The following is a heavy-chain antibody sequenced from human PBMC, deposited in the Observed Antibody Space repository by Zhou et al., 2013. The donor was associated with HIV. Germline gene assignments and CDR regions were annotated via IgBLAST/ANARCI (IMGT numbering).Heavy chain of an antibody. CDR1: GYIFTAYG. CDR2: TSPYNGNI. Sequence: QVQLVQSGAEVKKPGASVKVSCKASGYIFTAYGISWVRQAPGQGLEWMGWTSPYNGNIKFAQNVQGRVTMTTDTSTSTAYMELRGLRSDDTAMYYCARDHAGSSGRRAFDIWGQGTMVTVSS. CDR3: ARDHAGSSGRRAFDI. J-gene: IGHJ3*02. D-gene: IGHD6-6*01. V-gene: IGHV1-18*01.